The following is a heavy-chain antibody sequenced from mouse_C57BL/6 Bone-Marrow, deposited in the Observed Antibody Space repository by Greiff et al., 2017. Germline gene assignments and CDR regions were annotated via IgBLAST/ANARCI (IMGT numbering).Heavy chain of an antibody. CDR1: GFTFSSYA. J-gene: IGHJ4*01. D-gene: IGHD2-2*01. Sequence: EVMLVESGGGLVKPGGSLKLSCAASGFTFSSYAMSWVRQTPEKRLEWVATISDGGSYTYYPDNVKGRFTISRDNAKNTLYLQMSHLKSEDTAMYYCARVAYGFYAMDYWGQGTSVTVTS. V-gene: IGHV5-4*03. CDR3: ARVAYGFYAMDY. CDR2: ISDGGSYT.